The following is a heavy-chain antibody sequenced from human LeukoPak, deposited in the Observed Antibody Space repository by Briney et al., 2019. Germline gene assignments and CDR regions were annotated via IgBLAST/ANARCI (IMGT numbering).Heavy chain of an antibody. CDR2: IFHSAKT. D-gene: IGHD5-18*01. V-gene: IGHV4-38-2*02. CDR1: GYSMYSGYY. Sequence: SETLSLTCTVSGYSMYSGYYWAWIRQPPGKGLEWIGSIFHSAKTYYNPSLKSRVTISVDASKNQFFLKVNSVTAADTAVYYCARSTGYSYGLNDYWGQGTLVTVSS. J-gene: IGHJ4*02. CDR3: ARSTGYSYGLNDY.